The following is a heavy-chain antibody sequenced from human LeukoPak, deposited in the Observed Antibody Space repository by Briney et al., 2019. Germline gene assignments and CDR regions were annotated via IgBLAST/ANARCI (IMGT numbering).Heavy chain of an antibody. CDR2: IRSKAYGGTT. CDR3: TRDGVYYYGSGSSSPYFDY. D-gene: IGHD3-10*01. V-gene: IGHV3-49*03. CDR1: GFTFGDYA. J-gene: IGHJ4*02. Sequence: GGSLRLSCTASGFTFGDYAMSWFRQAPGKGLGWVGFIRSKAYGGTTEYAASVKGRFTISRDDSKSIAYLQMNSLKTEDTAVYYCTRDGVYYYGSGSSSPYFDYWGQGTLVTVSS.